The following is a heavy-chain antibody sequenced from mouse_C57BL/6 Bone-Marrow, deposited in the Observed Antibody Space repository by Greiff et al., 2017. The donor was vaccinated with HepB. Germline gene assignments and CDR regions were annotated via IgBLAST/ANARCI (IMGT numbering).Heavy chain of an antibody. CDR1: GFTFNTYA. D-gene: IGHD1-1*01. J-gene: IGHJ1*03. CDR3: VRGGFDYCGSSYWYFDV. Sequence: EVQLVESGGGLVQPKGSLKLSCAASGFTFNTYAMHWVRQAPGKGLEWVARIRSKSSNYATYYADSVKDRFTISRDDSQSMLYLQMNNLKTEDTAMYYCVRGGFDYCGSSYWYFDVWGTGTTVTVSS. V-gene: IGHV10-3*01. CDR2: IRSKSSNYAT.